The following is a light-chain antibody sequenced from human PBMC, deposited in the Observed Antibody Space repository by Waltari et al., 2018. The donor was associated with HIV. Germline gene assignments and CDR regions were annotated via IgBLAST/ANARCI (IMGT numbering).Light chain of an antibody. CDR3: ASWDDSLNGPV. CDR2: GNK. CDR1: TSNIGRNT. V-gene: IGLV1-44*01. Sequence: QSVLTQPPSASGTPEQRVTISCSGSTSNIGRNTVTWFQQFPGTAPKVLIFGNKQRPSGVPARFSGSKSGTSASLAISGLQSEDEADYYCASWDDSLNGPVFGGGTKLTVV. J-gene: IGLJ2*01.